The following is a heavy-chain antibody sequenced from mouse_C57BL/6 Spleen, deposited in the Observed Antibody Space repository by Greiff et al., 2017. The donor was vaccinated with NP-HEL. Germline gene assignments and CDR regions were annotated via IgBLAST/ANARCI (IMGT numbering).Heavy chain of an antibody. CDR1: GFTFSDYG. J-gene: IGHJ4*01. CDR3: ARIYGNYLYAMDY. CDR2: ISSGSSTI. D-gene: IGHD2-1*01. Sequence: EVKVVESGGGLVKPGGSLKLSCAASGFTFSDYGMHWVRQAPEKGLEWVAYISSGSSTIYYADTVKGRFTISRDNAKNTLFLQMTSLRSEDTAMYYCARIYGNYLYAMDYWGQGTSVTVSS. V-gene: IGHV5-17*01.